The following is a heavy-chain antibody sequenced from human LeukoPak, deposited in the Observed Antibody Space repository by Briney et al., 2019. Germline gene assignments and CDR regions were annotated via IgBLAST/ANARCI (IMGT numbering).Heavy chain of an antibody. CDR3: ARYFYYGMDV. CDR1: GFTFRAHW. Sequence: GGSLRPSCAASGFTFRAHWMSWVRQAPGKGLEWVANIRHDGSDKYYADSMKGRFTISRDNAENSLYLQVNSLRAEDTAIYYCARYFYYGMDVWGQGTTVTVSS. CDR2: IRHDGSDK. J-gene: IGHJ6*02. V-gene: IGHV3-7*05.